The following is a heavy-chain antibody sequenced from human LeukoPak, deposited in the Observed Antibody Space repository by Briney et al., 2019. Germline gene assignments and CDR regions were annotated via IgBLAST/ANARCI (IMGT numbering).Heavy chain of an antibody. V-gene: IGHV3-7*04. Sequence: GGSLRLSCSASGFIFSNYWMTWVRQAPGKGLEWVANIKQDGSERYYVDSVRGRFTISRDNAKKSLYLQMNSLRAEDTAVYFCARDMIILQSWGQGTLVTVSS. D-gene: IGHD3-16*01. J-gene: IGHJ5*02. CDR2: IKQDGSER. CDR1: GFIFSNYW. CDR3: ARDMIILQS.